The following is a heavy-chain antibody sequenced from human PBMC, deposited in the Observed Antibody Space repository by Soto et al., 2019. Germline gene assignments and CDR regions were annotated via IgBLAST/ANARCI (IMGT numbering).Heavy chain of an antibody. CDR2: SRNKAKSYST. CDR3: SILEGA. CDR1: GLTFGDHY. D-gene: IGHD2-21*01. J-gene: IGHJ5*02. Sequence: EVQLVESGGGLVQPGGSLTLSCAVSGLTFGDHYMEWVRQAPGKGLEWVARSRNKAKSYSTDFAASVKGRFTISRDESKNSLNLQMNRLMIEDTAVYYCSILEGAWGQGTLVTVSS. V-gene: IGHV3-72*01.